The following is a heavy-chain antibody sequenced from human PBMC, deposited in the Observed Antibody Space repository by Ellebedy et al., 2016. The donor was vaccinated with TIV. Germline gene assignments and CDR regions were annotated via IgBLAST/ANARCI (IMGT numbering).Heavy chain of an antibody. CDR1: GFTFSDYY. D-gene: IGHD5-18*01. Sequence: GESLKISCAASGFTFSDYYMSWIRQAPGKGLEWVSYISSSSSYTNYADSVKGRFTISRDNAKNSLYLQMNSLRAEDTAVYYCARDGRYSYGDLDYWGQGTLVTVSS. J-gene: IGHJ4*02. CDR3: ARDGRYSYGDLDY. CDR2: ISSSSSYT. V-gene: IGHV3-11*06.